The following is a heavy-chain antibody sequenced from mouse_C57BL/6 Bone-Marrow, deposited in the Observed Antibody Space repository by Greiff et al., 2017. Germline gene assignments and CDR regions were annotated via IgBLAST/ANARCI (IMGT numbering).Heavy chain of an antibody. CDR1: GYSFTNYW. D-gene: IGHD2-1*01. Sequence: VKLMESGAELVRPGTSVKMSCKASGYSFTNYWIGWAKQRPGHGLEWIGDIYPGGGNTNYNETFTGKATLTADKSSSTAYMQFSSLTSEDSAIYYCARSDYGNYLTMDYWGQGTSVTVSS. V-gene: IGHV1-63*01. CDR3: ARSDYGNYLTMDY. CDR2: IYPGGGNT. J-gene: IGHJ4*01.